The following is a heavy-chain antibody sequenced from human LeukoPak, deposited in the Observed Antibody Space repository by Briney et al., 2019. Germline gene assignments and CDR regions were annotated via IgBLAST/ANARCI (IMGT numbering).Heavy chain of an antibody. CDR2: IKQDGSEK. J-gene: IGHJ4*02. CDR3: ARDRSGYDMYYFDY. D-gene: IGHD5-12*01. Sequence: GGSLRLSCAASGFTFSSYWMSWVRQAPGKGLEWVANIKQDGSEKYYVDSVKGRFTISRDNAKNSLYLQMNSLRAEDTAVYYCARDRSGYDMYYFDYWGQGTLVTVSS. CDR1: GFTFSSYW. V-gene: IGHV3-7*01.